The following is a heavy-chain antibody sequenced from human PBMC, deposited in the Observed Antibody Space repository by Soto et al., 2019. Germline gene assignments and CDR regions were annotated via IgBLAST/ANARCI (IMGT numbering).Heavy chain of an antibody. D-gene: IGHD2-21*02. J-gene: IGHJ6*02. CDR2: MYNTGST. Sequence: SETLSLTCTVSGGSISRYYWSWIRQPPGKGLEWIGYMYNTGSTIYNPSLKSRVTISVDTSKNQFSLKLNSVTAADTAVYYCARDLWGYCGADCYPLDVWGQGTAVTVS. V-gene: IGHV4-59*01. CDR3: ARDLWGYCGADCYPLDV. CDR1: GGSISRYY.